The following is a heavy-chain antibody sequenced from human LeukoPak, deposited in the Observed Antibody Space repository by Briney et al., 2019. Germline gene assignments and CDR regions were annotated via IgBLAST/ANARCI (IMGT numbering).Heavy chain of an antibody. V-gene: IGHV4-39*07. Sequence: PSETLSLTCTVSGGSINTTSYYWGWIRQSPGMGLECLGYMYSRGSTFDNPSLKSRVTISVDISKNQFSLRLTSMTAADTAIYYCARGPGGTTDNFDYWGQGTLVTVSS. J-gene: IGHJ4*02. CDR1: GGSINTTSYY. CDR3: ARGPGGTTDNFDY. D-gene: IGHD4-17*01. CDR2: MYSRGST.